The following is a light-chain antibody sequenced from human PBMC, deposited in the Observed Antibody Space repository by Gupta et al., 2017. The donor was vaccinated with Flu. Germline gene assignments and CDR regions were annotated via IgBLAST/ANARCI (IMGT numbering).Light chain of an antibody. Sequence: QSVLTQSPSASGTPGQRVTISCSGSSSNIGSNTVNWYQQLPGTAPKLLIYSNNQRPSGVPDRFSGSESGTSASLAISGLQSEDEADYHCAAWDDSLNGWVFGGGTKLTVL. CDR3: AAWDDSLNGWV. V-gene: IGLV1-44*01. CDR2: SNN. J-gene: IGLJ3*02. CDR1: SSNIGSNT.